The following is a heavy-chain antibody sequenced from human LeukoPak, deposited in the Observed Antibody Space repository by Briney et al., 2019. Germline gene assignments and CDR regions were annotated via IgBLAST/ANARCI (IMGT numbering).Heavy chain of an antibody. Sequence: GGSLRLSCAASGFTVSSNYMSWVRQAPGKGLEWVSVIYSGGSTYYADSVKGRFTISRDNSKNSLYLQMSSLRAEDTAVYYCARDAGDSGGYYFDSWGQGTLVTVSS. CDR1: GFTVSSNY. V-gene: IGHV3-53*05. CDR2: IYSGGST. J-gene: IGHJ4*02. CDR3: ARDAGDSGGYYFDS. D-gene: IGHD2-21*02.